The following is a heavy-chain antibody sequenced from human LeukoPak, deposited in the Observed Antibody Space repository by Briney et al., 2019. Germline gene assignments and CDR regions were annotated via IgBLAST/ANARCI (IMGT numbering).Heavy chain of an antibody. CDR3: ARETYYYDSSGYRTMGPVDY. Sequence: SETLSLTCTVSDYSISSGYYWSWIRQHPGKGLEWIGYIYYSGSTYYNPSLKSRVTISVDTSKNQFSLKLSSVTAADTAVYYCARETYYYDSSGYRTMGPVDYWGQGTLVTVSS. J-gene: IGHJ4*02. D-gene: IGHD3-22*01. CDR1: DYSISSGYY. CDR2: IYYSGST. V-gene: IGHV4-31*03.